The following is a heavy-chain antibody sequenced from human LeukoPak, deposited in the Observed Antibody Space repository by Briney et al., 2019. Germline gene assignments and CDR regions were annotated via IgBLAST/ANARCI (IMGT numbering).Heavy chain of an antibody. CDR2: IWYDGSNK. V-gene: IGHV3-33*01. CDR3: ARGADSSGYAYYYYYMDV. D-gene: IGHD3-22*01. J-gene: IGHJ6*03. CDR1: GFTFSSYG. Sequence: GRSLRLSCAVSGFTFSSYGMHWVRQAPGKGLEWVAVIWYDGSNKYYADSVKGRFTISRDNSKNTLYLQMNSLRAEDTAVYYCARGADSSGYAYYYYYMDVWGKGTTVTVSS.